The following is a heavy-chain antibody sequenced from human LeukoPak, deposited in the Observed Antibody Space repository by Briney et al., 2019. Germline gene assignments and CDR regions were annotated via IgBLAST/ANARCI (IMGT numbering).Heavy chain of an antibody. V-gene: IGHV3-48*03. D-gene: IGHD3-22*01. CDR1: GFTFSSYE. J-gene: IGHJ4*02. CDR3: ARARSYYYDSSGYLYY. CDR2: ISSSGSTI. Sequence: GGSLRLSCAASGFTFSSYEMNWVRQAPGKGLEWVSYISSSGSTIYYADSVKGRFTISRDNAKNTLYLQMNSLRAEDTAVYYCARARSYYYDSSGYLYYWGQGTLVTVSS.